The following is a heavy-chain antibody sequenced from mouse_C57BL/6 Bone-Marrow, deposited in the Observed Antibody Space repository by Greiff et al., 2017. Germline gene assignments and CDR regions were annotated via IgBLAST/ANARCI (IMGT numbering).Heavy chain of an antibody. V-gene: IGHV1-50*01. J-gene: IGHJ3*01. CDR1: GYTFTSYW. D-gene: IGHD2-3*01. CDR3: ARQGLLRGAY. CDR2: IDPSDRYT. Sequence: QVQLQQPGAELVKPGASVKLSCKASGYTFTSYWMQLVKQRPGPGLEWIGEIDPSDRYTNYNQKFKGKATLTVDTSSSTAYMQLSSLTSEDSAVYYCARQGLLRGAYWGQGTLVTVSA.